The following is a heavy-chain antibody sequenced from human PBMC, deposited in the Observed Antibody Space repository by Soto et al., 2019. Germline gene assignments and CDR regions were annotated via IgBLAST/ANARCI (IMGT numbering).Heavy chain of an antibody. J-gene: IGHJ4*02. CDR2: IYYSGST. D-gene: IGHD1-1*01. V-gene: IGHV4-31*03. CDR3: ARWPQLEPRFDY. Sequence: SETLSLTCSVSGGSISSGGYYWSWIRQHPGKGLEWIGYIYYSGSTYYNPSLKSRVTISVDTSKNQFSLKLSSVTAADTAVYYCARWPQLEPRFDYWGQGTLVTVSS. CDR1: GGSISSGGYY.